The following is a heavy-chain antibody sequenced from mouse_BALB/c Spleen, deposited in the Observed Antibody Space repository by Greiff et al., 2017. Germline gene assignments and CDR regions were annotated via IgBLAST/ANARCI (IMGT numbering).Heavy chain of an antibody. V-gene: IGHV1-7*01. J-gene: IGHJ4*01. CDR1: GYTFTSYW. D-gene: IGHD1-1*01. CDR3: ARPSYYGSSPDY. Sequence: LMESGAELAKPGASVKMSCKASGYTFTSYWMHWVKQRPGQGLEWIGYINPSTGYTEYNQKFKDKATLTADKSSSTAYMQLSSLTSEDSAVYYCARPSYYGSSPDYWGQGTSVTVSS. CDR2: INPSTGYT.